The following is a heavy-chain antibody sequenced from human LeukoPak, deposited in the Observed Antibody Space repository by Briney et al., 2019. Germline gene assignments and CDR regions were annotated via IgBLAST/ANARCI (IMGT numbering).Heavy chain of an antibody. CDR2: INPNSGGT. Sequence: GASVTVSCKASGYTFTGYYMHWVRQAPGQGLEWMAWINPNSGGTYYAQNFHDRITMTRDTSISTAYMELSRLRSDDTAIYYCARANALYCSSTSCLFDYWAREPWSPSPQ. V-gene: IGHV1-2*02. CDR1: GYTFTGYY. CDR3: ARANALYCSSTSCLFDY. D-gene: IGHD2-2*01. J-gene: IGHJ4*02.